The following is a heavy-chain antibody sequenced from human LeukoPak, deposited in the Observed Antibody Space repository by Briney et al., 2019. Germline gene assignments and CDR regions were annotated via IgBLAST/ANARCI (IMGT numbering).Heavy chain of an antibody. CDR3: ARGRVMATIGETHSYYFDY. Sequence: ASVKVSCKASGGTFSSYAISWVRQAPGQGLEWMGGIIPIFGTANYAQKFQGRVTITTDESTSTAYMELSSLRSEDTAVYYCARGRVMATIGETHSYYFDYWGQGTLVTVSS. V-gene: IGHV1-69*05. D-gene: IGHD5-24*01. CDR2: IIPIFGTA. CDR1: GGTFSSYA. J-gene: IGHJ4*02.